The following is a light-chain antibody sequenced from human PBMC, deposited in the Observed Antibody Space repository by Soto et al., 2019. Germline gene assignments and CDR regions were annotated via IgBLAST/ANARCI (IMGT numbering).Light chain of an antibody. CDR3: QQYGSSPVS. Sequence: EIVLTQSPGTLSLSPGERATLSCRASQSVSSSYLAWYQQKPGQAPRLLIYGASSRATGIPDRFSGSGSGTDFTLTISRLEPEDFAVYYCQQYGSSPVSFGQGTKLEIK. CDR1: QSVSSSY. CDR2: GAS. V-gene: IGKV3-20*01. J-gene: IGKJ2*01.